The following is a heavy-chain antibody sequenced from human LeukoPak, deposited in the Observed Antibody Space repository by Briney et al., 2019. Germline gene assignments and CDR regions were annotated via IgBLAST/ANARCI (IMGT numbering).Heavy chain of an antibody. CDR1: GGSFSGYY. D-gene: IGHD3-10*01. Sequence: SETLSLTCAVYGGSFSGYYWSWIRQPPGKGLEWIGEINHSGSTNYSPSLKSRVTISVDTSKNQFSLKLSSVTAADTAVYYCARGLRLNYYGSGSYYNHLDYWGQGTLVTVSS. CDR2: INHSGST. CDR3: ARGLRLNYYGSGSYYNHLDY. V-gene: IGHV4-34*01. J-gene: IGHJ4*02.